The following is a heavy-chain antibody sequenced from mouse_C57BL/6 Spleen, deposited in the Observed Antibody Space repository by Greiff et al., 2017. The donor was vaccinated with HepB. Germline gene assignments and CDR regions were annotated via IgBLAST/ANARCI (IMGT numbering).Heavy chain of an antibody. J-gene: IGHJ2*01. CDR1: GYAFSSYW. V-gene: IGHV1-80*01. CDR2: IYPGDGDT. D-gene: IGHD2-10*02. Sequence: VQLQQSGAELVKPGASVKISCKASGYAFSSYWMNWVKQRPGKGLEWIGQIYPGDGDTNYNGKFKGKATLTADKSSSTAYMQLSSLTSEDSAVYFCAREGYGYYFDYWGQGTTLTVSS. CDR3: AREGYGYYFDY.